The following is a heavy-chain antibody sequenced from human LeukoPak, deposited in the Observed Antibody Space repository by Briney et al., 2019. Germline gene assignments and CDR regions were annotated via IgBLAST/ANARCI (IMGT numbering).Heavy chain of an antibody. D-gene: IGHD6-13*01. J-gene: IGHJ4*02. Sequence: GGSLRLSCAASGFTFSSYGMHWVRQAPGKGLEWVSAISGSGTNTYYADSVKGRFTISRDNSKNTLYLQMNSLRAEDTAVYYCAKEVAAVGSIYWGQGTLVTVSS. CDR3: AKEVAAVGSIY. CDR1: GFTFSSYG. V-gene: IGHV3-23*01. CDR2: ISGSGTNT.